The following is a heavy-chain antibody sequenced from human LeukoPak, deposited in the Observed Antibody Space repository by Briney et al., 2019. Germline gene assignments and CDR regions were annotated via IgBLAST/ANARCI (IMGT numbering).Heavy chain of an antibody. D-gene: IGHD1-14*01. CDR1: GYSFTSYY. CDR3: AWKTGTLIDY. J-gene: IGHJ4*02. V-gene: IGHV1-46*01. Sequence: ASVTVSCKASGYSFTSYYKPWVRQAPAPGIEWMGIINPSGGSRSYAQKFQGKVTMTRDMSKITDSMELSSLRSEATAVYYCAWKTGTLIDYWGQGNLVTTSS. CDR2: INPSGGSR.